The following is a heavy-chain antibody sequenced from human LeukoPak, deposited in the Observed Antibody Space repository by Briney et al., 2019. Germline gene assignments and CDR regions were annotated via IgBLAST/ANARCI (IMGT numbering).Heavy chain of an antibody. CDR1: GGSISSSSYY. Sequence: SETLSLTCTVSGGSISSSSYYWGWIRQPPGKGLEWIGSIYYSGSTYYNPSLKSRVTISVDTSKNQFSLKLSSVTAADTAVYYCARRRKYRSGGSCYPGYYYYYGMDVWGQGTTVTVSS. CDR3: ARRRKYRSGGSCYPGYYYYYGMDV. D-gene: IGHD2-15*01. J-gene: IGHJ6*02. V-gene: IGHV4-39*01. CDR2: IYYSGST.